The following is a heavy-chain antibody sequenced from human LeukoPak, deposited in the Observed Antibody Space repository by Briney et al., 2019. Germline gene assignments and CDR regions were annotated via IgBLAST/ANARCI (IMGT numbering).Heavy chain of an antibody. CDR3: AREDCSSTSCYFDF. Sequence: SDPVSLLCSVSGYSISIGYHWGWIRPPPGTGVEWICYIYNSGSTNYSPSLKSRVTISVDTSKNHFSLKLSSVTTADTAVYFCAREDCSSTSCYFDFWGQGTLVTVSS. V-gene: IGHV4-38-2*02. CDR2: IYNSGST. D-gene: IGHD2-2*01. J-gene: IGHJ4*02. CDR1: GYSISIGYH.